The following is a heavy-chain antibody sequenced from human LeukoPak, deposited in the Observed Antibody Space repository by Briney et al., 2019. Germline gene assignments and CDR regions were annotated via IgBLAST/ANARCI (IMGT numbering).Heavy chain of an antibody. J-gene: IGHJ4*02. CDR3: ARSAPYYFDC. Sequence: SETLSLTCTVSGRSINSYYWSWLRQPPGKGLEWIGSIYYSGRTNYNPSLKSRVTISVDTSTNQFSLKLSSVTAADTAVYYCARSAPYYFDCWGQGALVTVSS. V-gene: IGHV4-59*01. CDR2: IYYSGRT. CDR1: GRSINSYY.